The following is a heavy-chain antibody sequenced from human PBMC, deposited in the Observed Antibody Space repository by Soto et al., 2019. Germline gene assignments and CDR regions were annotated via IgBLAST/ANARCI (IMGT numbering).Heavy chain of an antibody. J-gene: IGHJ4*02. V-gene: IGHV1-46*02. CDR2: IHPSGDTT. Sequence: QVQLVQSGAEVKEPGASVKVACKASGFTFQNYHMHWVRQAPGQGLEWMGIIHPSGDTTTYAQNXXGXXAMTRDTSTSTAYMELSSLTSGDTAVYYCAKDLWGSWTVDYWGQGTLITVSS. D-gene: IGHD3-16*01. CDR3: AKDLWGSWTVDY. CDR1: GFTFQNYH.